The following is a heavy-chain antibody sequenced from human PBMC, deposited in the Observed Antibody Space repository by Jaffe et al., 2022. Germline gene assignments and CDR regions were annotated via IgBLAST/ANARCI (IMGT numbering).Heavy chain of an antibody. Sequence: QVQLQQWGAGLLKPSETLSLTCAVYGGSFSGYYWSWIRQPPGKGLEWIGEINHSGSTNYNPSLKSRVTISVDTSKNQFSLKLSSVTAADTAVYYCARVNYYGSGSYYRVDYWGQGTLVTVSS. J-gene: IGHJ4*02. V-gene: IGHV4-34*01. CDR3: ARVNYYGSGSYYRVDY. CDR2: INHSGST. CDR1: GGSFSGYY. D-gene: IGHD3-10*01.